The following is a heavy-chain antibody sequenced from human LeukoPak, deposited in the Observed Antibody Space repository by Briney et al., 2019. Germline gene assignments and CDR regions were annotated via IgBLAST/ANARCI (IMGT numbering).Heavy chain of an antibody. CDR3: AARPTAAAIDY. D-gene: IGHD6-13*01. V-gene: IGHV4-59*01. J-gene: IGHJ4*02. CDR2: IYYSGST. CDR1: GVSISSYY. Sequence: NPSETLSLTCTVSGVSISSYYWSWIRQPPGKGLEWIGYIYYSGSTNYNPSLKSRVTISVDASKNQFSLKLSSVTAADTALYYCAARPTAAAIDYWGQGTLVAVSS.